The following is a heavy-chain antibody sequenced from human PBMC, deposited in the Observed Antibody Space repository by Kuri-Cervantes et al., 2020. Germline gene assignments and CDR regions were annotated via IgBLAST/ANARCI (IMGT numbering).Heavy chain of an antibody. Sequence: LRLSCTVSGCSISSYYWSWIRQPTGKGREWIGYIYYSGSTYYNPTLKSRVTISVDTYKNQFSLKLSYVTAADTAVYYCARLSVFGTPLDDWGQGTLVTVSS. CDR3: ARLSVFGTPLDD. J-gene: IGHJ4*02. CDR2: IYYSGST. D-gene: IGHD3-10*02. CDR1: GCSISSYY. V-gene: IGHV4-59*04.